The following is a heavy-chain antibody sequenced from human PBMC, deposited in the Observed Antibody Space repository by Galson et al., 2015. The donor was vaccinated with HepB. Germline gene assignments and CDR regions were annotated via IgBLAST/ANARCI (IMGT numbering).Heavy chain of an antibody. Sequence: LRLSCAASGFTFSTYAMHWVRQAPGKGLEWVAVISFDGSYEYYADSVRGRFTISRDNSKNTLYLQMNSLRSEDTAVYYCATDFWSGYLRLYYYYGMDVWGQGTTVTVSS. D-gene: IGHD3-3*01. V-gene: IGHV3-30*04. J-gene: IGHJ6*02. CDR3: ATDFWSGYLRLYYYYGMDV. CDR1: GFTFSTYA. CDR2: ISFDGSYE.